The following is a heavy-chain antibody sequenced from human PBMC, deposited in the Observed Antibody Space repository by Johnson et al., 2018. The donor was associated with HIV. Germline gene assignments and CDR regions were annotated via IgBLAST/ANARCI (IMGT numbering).Heavy chain of an antibody. Sequence: AAGGVSFNNAWMSWLRQAPGKGLEWVANIKQDGSEKYYVDSVKGRFTISRDNSKNTLYLQMNSLRAEDTALYYCVKETGAHSAFEIWGQGTLVTVSS. J-gene: IGHJ3*02. CDR3: VKETGAHSAFEI. CDR2: IKQDGSEK. D-gene: IGHD3-10*01. V-gene: IGHV3-7*03. CDR1: GVSFNNAW.